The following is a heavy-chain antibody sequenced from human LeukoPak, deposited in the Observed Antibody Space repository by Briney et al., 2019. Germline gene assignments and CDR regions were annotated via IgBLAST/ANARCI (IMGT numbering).Heavy chain of an antibody. CDR2: ISGSGGST. CDR3: AKDGGSGSYLGRTVVDP. V-gene: IGHV3-23*01. Sequence: GGSLRLSCAASGFTFSSYAMSWVRQAPGKGLGWVSAISGSGGSTYYADSVKGRFTISRDNSKNTLYLQMNSLRAEDTAVYYCAKDGGSGSYLGRTVVDPWGQGTLVTVSS. J-gene: IGHJ5*02. CDR1: GFTFSSYA. D-gene: IGHD1-26*01.